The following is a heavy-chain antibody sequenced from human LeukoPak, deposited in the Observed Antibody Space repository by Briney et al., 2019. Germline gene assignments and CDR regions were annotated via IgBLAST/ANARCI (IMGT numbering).Heavy chain of an antibody. D-gene: IGHD3-3*01. CDR3: AREYYDFWSGYSFGAHDY. J-gene: IGHJ4*02. CDR2: ISYDGSNK. CDR1: GFTFSSYA. Sequence: GRSLRLSCAASGFTFSSYAMHWVRQDPGKGLEWVAVISYDGSNKYYADSVKGRFTISRDNSKNTLYLQMNSLRAEDTAVYYCAREYYDFWSGYSFGAHDYWGQGTLVTVSS. V-gene: IGHV3-30-3*01.